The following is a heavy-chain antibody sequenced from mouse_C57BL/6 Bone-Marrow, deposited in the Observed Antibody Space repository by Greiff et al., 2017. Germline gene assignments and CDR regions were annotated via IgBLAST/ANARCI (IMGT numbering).Heavy chain of an antibody. V-gene: IGHV1-63*01. J-gene: IGHJ1*03. Sequence: VQGVESGAELVRPGTSVKMSCKASGYTFTNYWIGWAKQRPGHGLEWIGDIYPGGGYTNYNEKFKGKATLTAAKSSSTAYMQFSSRTSEDSAIYYCARVRFTTLVDWYFDYWGTGTTVTVSS. CDR2: IYPGGGYT. CDR1: GYTFTNYW. D-gene: IGHD1-1*01. CDR3: ARVRFTTLVDWYFDY.